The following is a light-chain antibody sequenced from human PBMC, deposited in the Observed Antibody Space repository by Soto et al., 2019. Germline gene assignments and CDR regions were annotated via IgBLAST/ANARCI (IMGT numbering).Light chain of an antibody. Sequence: QSALTQPASVSGSPGQSITISCTGTGSDISAYNYVSWYQQHPGKAPKLMIYEVGDRPSGLSNRFSGSKSGNTASLTISRLQAEDEADYYCSSYTTTSTWVFGGGTKLTVL. CDR3: SSYTTTSTWV. CDR2: EVG. CDR1: GSDISAYNY. V-gene: IGLV2-14*01. J-gene: IGLJ3*02.